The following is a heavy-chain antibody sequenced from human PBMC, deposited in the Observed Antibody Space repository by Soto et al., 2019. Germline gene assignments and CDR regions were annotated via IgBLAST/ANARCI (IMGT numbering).Heavy chain of an antibody. CDR2: IHYSGSS. V-gene: IGHV4-30-4*01. CDR1: GGSISSGNYC. CDR3: ARDLDTATYFDY. J-gene: IGHJ4*01. D-gene: IGHD5-18*01. Sequence: SETLSLTCTVSGGSISSGNYCWSWIRQPPGKGLEWIGFIHYSGSSYYNPSLKSRVTISVDTSKNQFSLKLDSVTAADTAVYYCARDLDTATYFDYWGHGTLVTAPQ.